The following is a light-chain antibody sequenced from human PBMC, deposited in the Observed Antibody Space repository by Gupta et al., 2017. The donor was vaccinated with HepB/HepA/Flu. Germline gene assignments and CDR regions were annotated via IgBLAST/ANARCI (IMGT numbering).Light chain of an antibody. V-gene: IGKV1-39*01. CDR2: AAS. CDR3: QQIYRSPRT. Sequence: DIQMTQSPSSLSASVGDIVTITCRASQSISRSLNWFLQKLGKPPKLLIYAASILRNGVPSRFSGSCSWTDFTLSINGLQSEDFSTYYCQQIYRSPRTFGQGTQVEIK. J-gene: IGKJ1*01. CDR1: QSISRS.